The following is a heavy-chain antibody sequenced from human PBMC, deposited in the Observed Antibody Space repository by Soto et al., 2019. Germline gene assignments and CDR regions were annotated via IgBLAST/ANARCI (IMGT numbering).Heavy chain of an antibody. CDR2: IYYSGST. Sequence: PSETLSLTCTVSGGSISSGDYYWRWIRQPPGKGLEWIGYIYYSGSTYYNPSLKSRVTISVDTSKNQFSLKLSSVTAADTAVYYCARGGTTVSLYYYYGMDVWGQGTTVTVSS. D-gene: IGHD4-4*01. CDR1: GGSISSGDYY. V-gene: IGHV4-30-4*01. J-gene: IGHJ6*02. CDR3: ARGGTTVSLYYYYGMDV.